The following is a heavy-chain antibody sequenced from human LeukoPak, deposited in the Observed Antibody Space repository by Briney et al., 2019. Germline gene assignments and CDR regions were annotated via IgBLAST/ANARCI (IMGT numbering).Heavy chain of an antibody. V-gene: IGHV3-23*01. J-gene: IGHJ6*02. CDR3: ARTPGWGEYGMDV. D-gene: IGHD3-16*01. CDR1: GFTFSSYA. Sequence: PGGSLRLSCAASGFTFSSYAMCWVRRAPGQGLEWVSAITGSGDSTYYADSVKGRFTISRDNSKNTLYLQMNSLRAEDTAVYYCARTPGWGEYGMDVWGQGTTVTVSS. CDR2: ITGSGDST.